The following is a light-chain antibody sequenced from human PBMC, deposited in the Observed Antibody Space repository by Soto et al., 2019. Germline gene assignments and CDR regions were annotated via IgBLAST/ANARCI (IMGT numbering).Light chain of an antibody. CDR2: DAS. V-gene: IGKV3-11*01. CDR3: QQRSNWPRIT. Sequence: EIVLTQSPATLSLSPGERATLSCGASQSVSSRFLAWYQQKPGQAPRLLIYDASNRATGIPARFSGSGSGTDFTLTISSLEPEDFAVYYCQQRSNWPRITFGPGTKVDIK. CDR1: QSVSSRF. J-gene: IGKJ3*01.